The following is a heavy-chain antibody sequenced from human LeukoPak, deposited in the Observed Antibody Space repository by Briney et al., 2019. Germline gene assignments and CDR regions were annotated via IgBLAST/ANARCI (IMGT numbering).Heavy chain of an antibody. V-gene: IGHV1-8*01. CDR2: MNPNSSNT. CDR1: GYTFTSYD. D-gene: IGHD1-26*01. CDR3: ARGSYSGSRVRSKGYGMDV. Sequence: SVKVSCKASGYTFTSYDINWVRQATGQGLEWMGWMNPNSSNTGYAQKFQGRVTMTRNTSISTAYMELSSLRSEDTAVYYCARGSYSGSRVRSKGYGMDVWGQGTTVTVSS. J-gene: IGHJ6*02.